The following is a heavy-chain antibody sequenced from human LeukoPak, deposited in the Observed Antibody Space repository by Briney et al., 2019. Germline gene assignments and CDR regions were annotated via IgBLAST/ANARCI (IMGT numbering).Heavy chain of an antibody. Sequence: PGRSLRLSCAASGFTFSSYGMHWVRQAPGKGLEWVAVISYDGSNKYYADSVKGRFTISRDNSKNTLYLQMNSLRAEDTAVYYCAKDRVYAIRFWFDPWGQGTLVTVSS. CDR3: AKDRVYAIRFWFDP. J-gene: IGHJ5*02. CDR2: ISYDGSNK. CDR1: GFTFSSYG. D-gene: IGHD2-8*01. V-gene: IGHV3-30*18.